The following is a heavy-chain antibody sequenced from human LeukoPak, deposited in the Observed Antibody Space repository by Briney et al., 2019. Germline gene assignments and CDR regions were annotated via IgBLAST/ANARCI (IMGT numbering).Heavy chain of an antibody. CDR1: GGTFSSYA. D-gene: IGHD2-21*02. Sequence: SVKVSCKASGGTFSSYAISWVRQAPGQGLEWMGGIIPIFGTANYAQKFQGRVTITTDETTSTAYMELSSLRSEDTAVYYCARDFNCGGDCYYFDYWGQGTLVTVSS. V-gene: IGHV1-69*05. CDR3: ARDFNCGGDCYYFDY. CDR2: IIPIFGTA. J-gene: IGHJ4*02.